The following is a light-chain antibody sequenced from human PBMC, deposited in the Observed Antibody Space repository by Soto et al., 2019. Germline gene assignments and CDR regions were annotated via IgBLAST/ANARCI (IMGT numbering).Light chain of an antibody. Sequence: DIQMTQSPYTLSASVGDRVTITCRASQSISGWLAWYQQKPGKAPKLLIYKASRLESGVPSRFSGSGSGIEFTLSISRLQPEDFATYDCHQYNRYPGWTFGRGTKVEIK. V-gene: IGKV1-5*03. CDR3: HQYNRYPGWT. CDR1: QSISGW. J-gene: IGKJ1*01. CDR2: KAS.